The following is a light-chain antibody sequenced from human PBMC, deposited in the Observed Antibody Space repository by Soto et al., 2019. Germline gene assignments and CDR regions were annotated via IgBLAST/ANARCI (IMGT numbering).Light chain of an antibody. J-gene: IGLJ1*01. V-gene: IGLV1-44*01. CDR2: SDN. CDR3: AAWDASLNRYV. Sequence: QSVLTQQPSASGTPGQRVNIACSGSSSNLGYNPANWYQQLPGTAPKLLMYSDNQRPSGVADRFYGSRSGTSASLAISGLQSDDEADYYCAAWDASLNRYVFGTGTKVTVL. CDR1: SSNLGYNP.